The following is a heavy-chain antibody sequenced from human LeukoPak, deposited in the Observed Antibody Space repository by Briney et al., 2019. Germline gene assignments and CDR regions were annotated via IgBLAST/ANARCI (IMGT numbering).Heavy chain of an antibody. CDR3: AKDTHSNYGSAYFDY. CDR1: GFNFDDYA. Sequence: PGGSLRLSCAASGFNFDDYAMYWVRQAPGKGLEWVSGINWKSDRICYADSVKGRFTISRDNAKNSLYLQMNSLRAEDMALYYCAKDTHSNYGSAYFDYRGQGTLVTVSS. CDR2: INWKSDRI. J-gene: IGHJ4*02. D-gene: IGHD5-24*01. V-gene: IGHV3-9*03.